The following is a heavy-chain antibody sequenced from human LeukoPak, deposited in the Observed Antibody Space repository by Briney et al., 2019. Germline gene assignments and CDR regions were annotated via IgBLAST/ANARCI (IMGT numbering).Heavy chain of an antibody. CDR3: ASDLGPAVAEP. CDR2: ISAGGGST. Sequence: PGGSLRLSCAASGFTFSSYAMSWVRQAPGKGLEWVSSISAGGGSTNYADSVKGRFTISRDNSKNTLYLQMNSLRAEDTAVYYCASDLGPAVAEPWGQGTLVTVSS. D-gene: IGHD6-19*01. CDR1: GFTFSSYA. J-gene: IGHJ5*02. V-gene: IGHV3-23*01.